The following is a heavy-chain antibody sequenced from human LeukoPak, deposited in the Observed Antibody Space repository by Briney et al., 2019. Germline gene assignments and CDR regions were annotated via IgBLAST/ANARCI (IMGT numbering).Heavy chain of an antibody. J-gene: IGHJ4*02. Sequence: ASVKVSCKASGYTFTSYGISWVRQAPGQGLEWMGWISAYNGNTNYAQKLQGRVTMTTDTSTSTAYMELRSLRSDDTAVYYCARYSRQWLDGGFDYWGQRTLVTVSS. V-gene: IGHV1-18*01. CDR2: ISAYNGNT. CDR3: ARYSRQWLDGGFDY. D-gene: IGHD6-19*01. CDR1: GYTFTSYG.